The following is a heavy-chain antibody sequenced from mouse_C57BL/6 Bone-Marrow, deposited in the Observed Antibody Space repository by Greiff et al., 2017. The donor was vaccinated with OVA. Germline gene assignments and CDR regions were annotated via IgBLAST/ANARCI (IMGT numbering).Heavy chain of an antibody. CDR2: ILPGSGST. J-gene: IGHJ2*01. D-gene: IGHD1-1*01. CDR3: ASGNYYGSSLYYFDY. V-gene: IGHV1-9*01. Sequence: QVQLQQSGAELMKPGASVKLSCKATGYTFTGYWLEWVKQRPGHGLEWIGEILPGSGSTNYNEKFKGKATFTADTSSNTAYMQLSSLTTEDSAIYYCASGNYYGSSLYYFDYWGQGTTRTVSS. CDR1: GYTFTGYW.